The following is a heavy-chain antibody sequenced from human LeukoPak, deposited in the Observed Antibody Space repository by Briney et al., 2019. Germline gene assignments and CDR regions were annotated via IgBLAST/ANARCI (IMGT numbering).Heavy chain of an antibody. V-gene: IGHV4-39*07. CDR3: ARVRGSGSYYKEYDY. CDR1: GGSISSSSYY. CDR2: IYYSGST. Sequence: PSETLSLTCTVSGGSISSSSYYWGWIRQPPGKGLEWIGSIYYSGSTYYNPSLKSRVTISVDTSKNQFSLKLSSVTAADTAVYYCARVRGSGSYYKEYDYWGQGTLVTVSS. J-gene: IGHJ4*02. D-gene: IGHD3-10*01.